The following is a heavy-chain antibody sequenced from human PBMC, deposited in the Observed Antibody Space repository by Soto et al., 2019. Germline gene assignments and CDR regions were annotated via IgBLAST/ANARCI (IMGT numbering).Heavy chain of an antibody. J-gene: IGHJ6*02. V-gene: IGHV3-23*01. D-gene: IGHD3-10*01. CDR1: GFTFSSYA. CDR2: ISGSGGST. CDR3: AKGGSGPQGYYYGMDV. Sequence: GGSLRLSCAASGFTFSSYAMSWVRQAPGKGLEWVSAISGSGGSTYYADSVKGRFTISRDNSKNTLYLQMNSLRAEDTAVYYCAKGGSGPQGYYYGMDVCGQGPTVTVYS.